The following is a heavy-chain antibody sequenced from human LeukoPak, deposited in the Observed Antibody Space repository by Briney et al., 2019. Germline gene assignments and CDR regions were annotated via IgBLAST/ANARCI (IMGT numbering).Heavy chain of an antibody. CDR3: AREGYGSGGHFDY. CDR1: GGSISSYY. D-gene: IGHD3-10*01. J-gene: IGHJ4*02. V-gene: IGHV4-59*12. Sequence: SETLSLTCTVSGGSISSYYWSWIRQPPGKGLEWIGYIYYSGSTNYNPSLKSRVTISVDRSKNQFSLKLSSVTAADTAVYYCAREGYGSGGHFDYWGQGTLVTVSS. CDR2: IYYSGST.